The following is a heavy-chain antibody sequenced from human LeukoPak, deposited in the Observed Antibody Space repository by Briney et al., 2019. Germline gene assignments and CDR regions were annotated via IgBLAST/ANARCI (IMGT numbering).Heavy chain of an antibody. D-gene: IGHD2-15*01. CDR2: ISAYNGNT. CDR3: ARDSYCSGGSCYFDY. Sequence: ASVKVSCKASGYTFTSYGISWVRQAPGQGLEWMGWISAYNGNTNYAQKLQGRVTMTTDTSTSTAYMELRSLRSDDTAVYYCARDSYCSGGSCYFDYWGQGTLVTVSS. J-gene: IGHJ4*02. V-gene: IGHV1-18*01. CDR1: GYTFTSYG.